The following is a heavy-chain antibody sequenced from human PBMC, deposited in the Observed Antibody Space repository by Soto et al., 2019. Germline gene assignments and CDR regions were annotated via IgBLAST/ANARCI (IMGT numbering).Heavy chain of an antibody. CDR1: GFTFSRLS. V-gene: IGHV3-21*01. CDR3: TRVPAEGFCSGASCYPFDS. CDR2: ISGSSDYI. J-gene: IGHJ4*02. D-gene: IGHD2-15*01. Sequence: EVQLVESGGGLVKPGGSLRLSCAASGFTFSRLSMNWVRQAPGKGLEWVSSISGSSDYIYYADSVKGRFTISRDNAKNSLFLQMNSLRGEETAVYYCTRVPAEGFCSGASCYPFDSWGQGTLVTVSS.